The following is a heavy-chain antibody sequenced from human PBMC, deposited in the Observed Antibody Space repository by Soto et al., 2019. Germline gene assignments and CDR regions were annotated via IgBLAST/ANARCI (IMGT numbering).Heavy chain of an antibody. J-gene: IGHJ6*02. CDR1: GFTFSDYY. Sequence: AGGSLRLSCAASGFTFSDYYMSWIRQAPGKGLEWVSYISSSSSYTNYADSVKGRFTISRDNAKNSLYLQMNSLRAEDTAVYYCARGDYGDIYYYYGMDVWGQGTTVTVSS. CDR3: ARGDYGDIYYYYGMDV. V-gene: IGHV3-11*06. CDR2: ISSSSSYT. D-gene: IGHD4-17*01.